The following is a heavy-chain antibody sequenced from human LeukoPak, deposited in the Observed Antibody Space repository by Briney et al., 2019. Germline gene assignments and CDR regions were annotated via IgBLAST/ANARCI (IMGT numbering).Heavy chain of an antibody. CDR2: TYYSGST. Sequence: SETLSLTCAVSGDSISSGGYSWSWIRQPPGKGLEWIGYTYYSGSTYYNPSLKSRVTISVDTSKNQFSLKLSSVTAADTAVYYCARDSVYSGSSLDYWGQGALVTVSS. J-gene: IGHJ4*02. CDR3: ARDSVYSGSSLDY. CDR1: GDSISSGGYS. V-gene: IGHV4-30-4*07. D-gene: IGHD1-26*01.